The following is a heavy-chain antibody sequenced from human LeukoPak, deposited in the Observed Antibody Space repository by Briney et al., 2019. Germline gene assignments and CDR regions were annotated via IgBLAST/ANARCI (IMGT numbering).Heavy chain of an antibody. D-gene: IGHD5-24*01. CDR2: ISDNSNYI. CDR1: GFTFRSYS. J-gene: IGHJ4*02. Sequence: GGSLRLSCAASGFTFRSYSMNWVRQTPRKGLEWVSSISDNSNYIYYADSVKGRFTISRDNSKNTLYLQMNSLRAEDTAVYYCARVVGSRAFDYWGQGTLVTVSS. CDR3: ARVVGSRAFDY. V-gene: IGHV3-21*04.